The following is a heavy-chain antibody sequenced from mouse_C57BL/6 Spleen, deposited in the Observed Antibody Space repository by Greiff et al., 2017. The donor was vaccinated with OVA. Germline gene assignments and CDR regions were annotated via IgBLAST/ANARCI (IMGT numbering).Heavy chain of an antibody. J-gene: IGHJ4*01. V-gene: IGHV7-3*01. D-gene: IGHD1-1*01. Sequence: EVKLMESGGGLVQPGGSLSLSCAASGFTFTDYYMSWVRQPPGKALEWLGFIRNKANGYTTEYSASVKGRFTISRDNSQSILYLQMNALRAEDSAAYYCARSITTVVDYYAMDYWGQGTSVTVSS. CDR2: IRNKANGYTT. CDR3: ARSITTVVDYYAMDY. CDR1: GFTFTDYY.